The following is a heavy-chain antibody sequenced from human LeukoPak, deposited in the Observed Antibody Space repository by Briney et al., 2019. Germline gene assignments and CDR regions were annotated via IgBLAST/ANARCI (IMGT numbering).Heavy chain of an antibody. CDR3: ARGETSSYDY. D-gene: IGHD2-2*01. CDR2: IYSGGNT. CDR1: GFTISINY. J-gene: IGHJ4*02. Sequence: GGSLRLSCAASGFTISINYMSWVRQAPGKGLEWVSVIYSGGNTYYADSVKGRFTISRDNSKNTVYLQMNSLRAEDTAVYYCARGETSSYDYWGQGTLVTVSS. V-gene: IGHV3-53*01.